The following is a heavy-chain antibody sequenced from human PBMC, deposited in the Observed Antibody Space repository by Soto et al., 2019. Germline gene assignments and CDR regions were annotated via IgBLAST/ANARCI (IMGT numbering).Heavy chain of an antibody. CDR1: GGSISSGTYY. Sequence: PSETLSLTCTVSGGSISSGTYYWGWIRQPPGKGLEWIGSIYFGGNTYYNPSLKSRVTISVDTSKNQFPLKLSSVTAADTAVYYCASTRVSMVRGVIDWFDPWGQGTLVTVS. CDR3: ASTRVSMVRGVIDWFDP. CDR2: IYFGGNT. V-gene: IGHV4-39*01. J-gene: IGHJ5*02. D-gene: IGHD3-10*01.